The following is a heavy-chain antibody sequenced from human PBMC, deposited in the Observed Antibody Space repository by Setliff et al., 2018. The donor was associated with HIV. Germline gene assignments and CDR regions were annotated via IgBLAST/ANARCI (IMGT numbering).Heavy chain of an antibody. D-gene: IGHD4-17*01. CDR3: ARELIGIRSVFNAFDV. CDR1: GFTFSNYS. Sequence: PGGSLRLSCAASGFTFSNYSMNWVRQAPGKGLEWVSSISSTSSYIYYADSVKGRFTISRDNAKNSLYLKMNSLRDEDTAVYYCARELIGIRSVFNAFDVWGQGTMVTVSS. V-gene: IGHV3-21*01. J-gene: IGHJ3*01. CDR2: ISSTSSYI.